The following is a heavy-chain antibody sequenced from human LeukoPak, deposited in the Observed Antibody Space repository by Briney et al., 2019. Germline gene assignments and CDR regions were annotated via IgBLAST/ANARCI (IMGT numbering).Heavy chain of an antibody. CDR1: GYTFTGYY. J-gene: IGHJ4*02. CDR2: INPNSGNT. D-gene: IGHD3-9*01. Sequence: ASVKVSCKASGYTFTGYYMHWVRQAPGQGLEWMGWINPNSGNTGYAQKFQGRVTMTRNTSISTAYMELSSLRSEDTAVYYCARVVGLYYDILTGLPRGYYFDYWGQGTLVTVSS. V-gene: IGHV1-8*02. CDR3: ARVVGLYYDILTGLPRGYYFDY.